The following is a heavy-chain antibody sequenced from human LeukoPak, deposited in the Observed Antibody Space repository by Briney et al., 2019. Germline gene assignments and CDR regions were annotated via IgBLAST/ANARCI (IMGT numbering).Heavy chain of an antibody. Sequence: ASVKVSCKASGGTFSSYAISWVRQAPGQGLEWMGWINPNSGGTNYAQKFQGRVTMTRDTSISTAYMELSRLRSDDTAVYYCARLWSSPNAFDIWGQGTMVTVSS. CDR3: ARLWSSPNAFDI. V-gene: IGHV1-2*02. CDR1: GGTFSSYA. D-gene: IGHD2-2*01. J-gene: IGHJ3*02. CDR2: INPNSGGT.